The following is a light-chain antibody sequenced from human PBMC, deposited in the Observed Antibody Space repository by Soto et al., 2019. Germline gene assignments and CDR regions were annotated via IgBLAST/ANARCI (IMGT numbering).Light chain of an antibody. CDR1: SSNIGGNS. V-gene: IGLV1-51*01. CDR3: SSYTNINTRACV. Sequence: QSVLTQPPSVSAAPGQKVTISCSGSSSNIGGNSLSWYQQLPGTAPKLLIYDDNKLPSGIPDRFSGSKSGNTASLTISGLQAEDEAEYYCSSYTNINTRACVFGTGTKVTVL. CDR2: DDN. J-gene: IGLJ1*01.